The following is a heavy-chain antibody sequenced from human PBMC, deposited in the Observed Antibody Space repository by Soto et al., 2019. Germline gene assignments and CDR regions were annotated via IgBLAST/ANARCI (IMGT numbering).Heavy chain of an antibody. J-gene: IGHJ4*02. CDR2: ISSSSSYI. Sequence: LSLTCAASGFTFSSYSMNWVRQAPGKGLEWVSSISSSSSYIYYADSVKGRFTISRDNAKNSLYLQMNSLRAEDTAVYYCARFLSPRVVVAATGYWGQGTLVTVSS. CDR1: GFTFSSYS. V-gene: IGHV3-21*01. CDR3: ARFLSPRVVVAATGY. D-gene: IGHD2-15*01.